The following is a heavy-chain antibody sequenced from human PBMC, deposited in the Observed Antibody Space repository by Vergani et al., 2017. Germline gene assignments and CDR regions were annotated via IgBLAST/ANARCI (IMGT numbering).Heavy chain of an antibody. D-gene: IGHD3-3*01. Sequence: QVQLVQSGAEVKKPGASVKVSCKASGYTFTSYYMHWVRQAPGQGLEWMGIINPSGGSTSYAQKFQGRVTMTRDTSISTAYMELSRLRSDDTAVYYCARVGDYDFWSGYSYYFDYWGQGTLVTVSS. CDR3: ARVGDYDFWSGYSYYFDY. V-gene: IGHV1-46*01. CDR1: GYTFTSYY. CDR2: INPSGGST. J-gene: IGHJ4*02.